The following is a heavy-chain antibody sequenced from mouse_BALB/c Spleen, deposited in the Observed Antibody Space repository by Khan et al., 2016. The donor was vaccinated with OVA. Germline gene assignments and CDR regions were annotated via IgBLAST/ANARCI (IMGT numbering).Heavy chain of an antibody. CDR2: ISYSGVT. CDR3: ARENYYGYYFTY. J-gene: IGHJ2*01. D-gene: IGHD1-1*01. V-gene: IGHV3-2*02. CDR1: GYSITSGYA. Sequence: EVQLQESGPGLVKPSQSLSLTCTVTGYSITSGYAWNWIRQFPGNKLEWMGYISYSGVTSYTPSLKSRISITRDKSKNQFFLQLTSVTTEDTATYYCARENYYGYYFTYWGQGTTLTVSA.